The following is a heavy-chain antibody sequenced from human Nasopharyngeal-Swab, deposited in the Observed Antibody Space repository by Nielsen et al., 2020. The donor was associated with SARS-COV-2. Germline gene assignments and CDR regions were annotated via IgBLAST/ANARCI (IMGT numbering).Heavy chain of an antibody. D-gene: IGHD3-10*01. CDR1: GYTLTELS. V-gene: IGHV1-24*01. CDR3: AGSGSYYDARQKHDY. Sequence: ASVKVSCKVSGYTLTELSMHWVRQAPGKGLEWMGGFDPEDGETIYAQKFQGRVTMTEDTSTDTAYMELSSLRSEDTAVYYCAGSGSYYDARQKHDYWGQGTLVTVSS. CDR2: FDPEDGET. J-gene: IGHJ4*02.